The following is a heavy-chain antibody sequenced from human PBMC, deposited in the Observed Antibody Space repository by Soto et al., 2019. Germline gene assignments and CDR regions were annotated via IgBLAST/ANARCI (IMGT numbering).Heavy chain of an antibody. CDR3: ARKSHELAAGLDY. CDR2: IYYSGTT. D-gene: IGHD6-13*01. J-gene: IGHJ4*02. CDR1: GGSISSYY. V-gene: IGHV4-59*08. Sequence: SETLSLTCTVSGGSISSYYWSWIRQPPGKGLEWIGYIYYSGTTNYNPSLNSRVTISVDTSKNQFSLTLSSVTAADTAVLYFARKSHELAAGLDYWGQGTLVTVS.